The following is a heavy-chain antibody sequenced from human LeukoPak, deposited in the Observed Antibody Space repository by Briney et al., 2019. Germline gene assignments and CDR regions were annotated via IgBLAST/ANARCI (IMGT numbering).Heavy chain of an antibody. J-gene: IGHJ4*02. D-gene: IGHD2-2*01. CDR2: IIPIFGTA. CDR3: ARDRQRYCSSTSCADY. V-gene: IGHV1-69*06. Sequence: ASVKVSCKAFGGTFSSYAISWVRQAPGQGLEWMGRIIPIFGTANYAQKFQGRVTITADKSTSTAYMELSSLRSEDTAVYYCARDRQRYCSSTSCADYWGQGTLVTVSS. CDR1: GGTFSSYA.